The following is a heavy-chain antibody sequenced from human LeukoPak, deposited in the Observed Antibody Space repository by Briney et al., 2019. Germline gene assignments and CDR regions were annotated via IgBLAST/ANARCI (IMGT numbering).Heavy chain of an antibody. D-gene: IGHD2/OR15-2a*01. CDR1: GFIFISYA. CDR3: AKVGGSTDFLDY. J-gene: IGHJ4*02. CDR2: ISGSAGST. Sequence: PGGSLRLSCAASGFIFISYAMTWVRQAPGKGLEWVSAISGSAGSTYYADSVKGRFTISRDNSQNTLYLQMNSLRAEDTAVYYCAKVGGSTDFLDYWGQGTLVAVSS. V-gene: IGHV3-23*01.